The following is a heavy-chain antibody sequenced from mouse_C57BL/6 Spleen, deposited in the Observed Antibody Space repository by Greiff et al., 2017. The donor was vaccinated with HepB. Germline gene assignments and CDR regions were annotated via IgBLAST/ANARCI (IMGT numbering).Heavy chain of an antibody. Sequence: EVQGVESGGGLVKPGGSLKLSCAASGFTFSSYAMSWVRQTPEKRLEWVATISDGGSYTYYPDNVKGRFTISRDNAKNNLYLQMSHLKSEDTAMYYCARERYYYGSSQWYFDVWGTGTTVTVSS. D-gene: IGHD1-1*01. CDR3: ARERYYYGSSQWYFDV. CDR2: ISDGGSYT. V-gene: IGHV5-4*01. CDR1: GFTFSSYA. J-gene: IGHJ1*03.